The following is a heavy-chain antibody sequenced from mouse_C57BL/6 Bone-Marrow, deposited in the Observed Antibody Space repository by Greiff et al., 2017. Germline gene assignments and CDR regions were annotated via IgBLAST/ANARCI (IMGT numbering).Heavy chain of an antibody. J-gene: IGHJ1*03. CDR1: GFTFSDYG. D-gene: IGHD1-1*01. Sequence: EVKVVQSGGGLVKPGASLKLSCAASGFTFSDYGMHWVRQAPEKGLEWVAYISSGSSTIYYADTVKGRVTISRDNANNTLFLQMTSLRSEDTAMYYCAITTVPYWYFDVWGTGTTVTVSS. CDR2: ISSGSSTI. V-gene: IGHV5-17*01. CDR3: AITTVPYWYFDV.